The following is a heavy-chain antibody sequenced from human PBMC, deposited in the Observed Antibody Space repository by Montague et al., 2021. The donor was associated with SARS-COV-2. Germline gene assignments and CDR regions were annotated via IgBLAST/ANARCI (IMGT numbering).Heavy chain of an antibody. D-gene: IGHD1-14*01. CDR3: AKRNCDFQNWIDP. Sequence: SLRLSCAASGFTFSICSMSWVRQAPGKGLEWVSTITDSGGSTYYADSVRGRSTISRDNSKNTLYLQMNSLRAEDTAVYYCAKRNCDFQNWIDPWGQGTLVTVSS. CDR1: GFTFSICS. V-gene: IGHV3-23*01. J-gene: IGHJ5*02. CDR2: ITDSGGST.